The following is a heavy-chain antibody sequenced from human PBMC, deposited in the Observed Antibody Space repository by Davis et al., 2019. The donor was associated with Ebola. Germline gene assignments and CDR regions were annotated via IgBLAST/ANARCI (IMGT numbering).Heavy chain of an antibody. Sequence: SETLSLTCTVSGYSINRGFTWGWIRQPPGKGLEWIGSIYHSGSTNYSPSLKSRVTISADTSKNQFSLRMKSVTAEDTAVYYCARVDWFDPWGQGTLVTVSS. CDR2: IYHSGST. CDR3: ARVDWFDP. CDR1: GYSINRGFT. V-gene: IGHV4-38-2*02. J-gene: IGHJ5*02.